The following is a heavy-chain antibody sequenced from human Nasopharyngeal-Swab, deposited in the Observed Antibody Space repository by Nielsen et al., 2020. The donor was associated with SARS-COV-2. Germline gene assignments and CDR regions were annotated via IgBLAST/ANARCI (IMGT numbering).Heavy chain of an antibody. V-gene: IGHV3-30*04. CDR3: ARVSSGWYAYYYYGMDV. D-gene: IGHD6-19*01. Sequence: GESLKISCAASGFTFSSYAMHWVRQAPGKGLEWVAVISYDGSNKYYADSVKGRFTISSDNSKNTLYLPMNSLRAEDTAVYYCARVSSGWYAYYYYGMDVWGQGTRVTVSS. J-gene: IGHJ6*02. CDR1: GFTFSSYA. CDR2: ISYDGSNK.